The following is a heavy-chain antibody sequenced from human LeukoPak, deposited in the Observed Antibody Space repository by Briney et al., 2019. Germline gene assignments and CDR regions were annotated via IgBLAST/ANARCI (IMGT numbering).Heavy chain of an antibody. J-gene: IGHJ4*02. CDR2: ISGSGGST. CDR3: AKVYRSKLGPFFPYYFDY. Sequence: GGSLRLSCAASGFTFSSYAMSWVRQAPGKGLEWVSAISGSGGSTYYADSAKGRFTISRDNSKNTLYLQMNSLRAEDTAVYYCAKVYRSKLGPFFPYYFDYWGQGTLVTVSS. V-gene: IGHV3-23*01. D-gene: IGHD6-13*01. CDR1: GFTFSSYA.